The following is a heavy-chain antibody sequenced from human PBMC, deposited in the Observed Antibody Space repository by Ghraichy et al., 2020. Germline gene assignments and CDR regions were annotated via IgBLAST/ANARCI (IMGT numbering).Heavy chain of an antibody. V-gene: IGHV1-69*13. Sequence: SVKVSCKASGGTFSSYAISWVRQAPGQGLEWMGGIIPIFGTANYAQKFQGRVTITADESTSTAYMELSSLRSEDTAVYYCARTPIHRGYYYYYMDVWGKGTTVTVSS. J-gene: IGHJ6*03. CDR2: IIPIFGTA. D-gene: IGHD1-14*01. CDR1: GGTFSSYA. CDR3: ARTPIHRGYYYYYMDV.